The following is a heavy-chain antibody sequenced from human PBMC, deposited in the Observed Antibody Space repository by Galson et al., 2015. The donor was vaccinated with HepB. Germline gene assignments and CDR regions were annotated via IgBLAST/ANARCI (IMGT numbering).Heavy chain of an antibody. CDR3: AKDPSRGSGYYFTY. Sequence: SLRLSCAASGFTFSSYGMHWVRQAPGKGLEWVAVISYDGSNKYYADSVKGRFTISRDNSKNTLYLQMNSLRAEDTAVYYCAKDPSRGSGYYFTYWGQGTLVTVSS. D-gene: IGHD3-22*01. V-gene: IGHV3-30*18. J-gene: IGHJ4*02. CDR2: ISYDGSNK. CDR1: GFTFSSYG.